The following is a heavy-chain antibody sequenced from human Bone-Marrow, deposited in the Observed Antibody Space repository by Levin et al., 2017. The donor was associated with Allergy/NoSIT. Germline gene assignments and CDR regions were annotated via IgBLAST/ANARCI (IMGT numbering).Heavy chain of an antibody. D-gene: IGHD1-26*01. CDR3: SRWNSGSYATF. J-gene: IGHJ4*02. V-gene: IGHV3-49*03. CDR2: IRSKARGGTT. Sequence: QSGGSLRLSCTASGFTLSDYGMNWIRQAPGKGLEWVGFIRSKARGGTTEYAASVKGRFTISRDDSKSITYLQMNSLKTEDTALYFCSRWNSGSYATFWGQGTQVTVSS. CDR1: GFTLSDYG.